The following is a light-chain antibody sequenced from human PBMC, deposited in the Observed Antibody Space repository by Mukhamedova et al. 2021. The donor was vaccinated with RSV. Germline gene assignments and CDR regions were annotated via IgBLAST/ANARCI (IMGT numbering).Light chain of an antibody. Sequence: QASQDITNYLNWYQHKPGKAPQLLIYDASNLQTGVPSRFSGSKSGTDFTLTISGLQAEDMATYFCEQYDDFPPTFGQGTTLEIK. CDR1: QDITNY. CDR3: EQYDDFPPT. CDR2: DAS. V-gene: IGKV1-33*01. J-gene: IGKJ2*01.